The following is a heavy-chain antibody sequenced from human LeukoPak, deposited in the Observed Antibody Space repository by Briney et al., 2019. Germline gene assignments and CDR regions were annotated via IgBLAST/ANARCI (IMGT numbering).Heavy chain of an antibody. J-gene: IGHJ3*02. V-gene: IGHV4-34*01. D-gene: IGHD3-10*01. Sequence: SETLSLTSAVYGGSLIGYYWSWIRQPPGKGLEWVGEINHSRSTNYNPSLKSRVTISVDMSKNQCSLKLSSVTAADTAVYYCARDRGVLWCGPRGFRDFDIWGQGTMVTVSS. CDR2: INHSRST. CDR3: ARDRGVLWCGPRGFRDFDI. CDR1: GGSLIGYY.